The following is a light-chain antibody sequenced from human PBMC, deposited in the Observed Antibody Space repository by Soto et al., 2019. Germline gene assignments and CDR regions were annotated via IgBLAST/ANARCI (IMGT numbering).Light chain of an antibody. J-gene: IGKJ1*01. CDR3: QQYYSPWT. V-gene: IGKV4-1*01. Sequence: DIVMTQSPDSLAVSLGERATINCKSSQSVLYSSNNKNYLAWYQQKPGQPTKLLLYWASTRESGVPDRFSGSGSGTDFTLTISSLQAEDVAVYYCQQYYSPWTFGQGTKVEIK. CDR2: WAS. CDR1: QSVLYSSNNKNY.